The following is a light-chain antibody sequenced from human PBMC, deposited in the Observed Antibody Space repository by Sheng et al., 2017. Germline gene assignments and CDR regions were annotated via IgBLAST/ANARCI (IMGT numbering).Light chain of an antibody. CDR1: SSNVGRDN. CDR3: AAWDDSLSAYV. V-gene: IGLV1-47*02. CDR2: NDY. Sequence: QSVLTQPPSAPGTPGQRVTISCSGSSSNVGRDNVYWFQQLPGSAPKLLIYNDYQRPSGVPDRFSGSKSGTSASLAISGLRSEDEADYYCAAWDDSLSAYVFGTGTTVTVL. J-gene: IGLJ1*01.